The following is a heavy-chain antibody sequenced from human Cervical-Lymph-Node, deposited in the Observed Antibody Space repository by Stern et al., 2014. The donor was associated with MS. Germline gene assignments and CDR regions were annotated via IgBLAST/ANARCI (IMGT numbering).Heavy chain of an antibody. CDR2: ISSSSSYI. CDR1: GFTFSSYS. CDR3: AREVYYYDSSGLDC. Sequence: EVQLVESGGGLVKPGGSLRLSCAASGFTFSSYSMNWVRQAPGKGLAWVSSISSSSSYIYYADSVKGRFTIPRDNAKNSLYLQMNSLRAEDTAVYYCAREVYYYDSSGLDCWGQGTLVTVSS. J-gene: IGHJ4*02. D-gene: IGHD3-22*01. V-gene: IGHV3-21*01.